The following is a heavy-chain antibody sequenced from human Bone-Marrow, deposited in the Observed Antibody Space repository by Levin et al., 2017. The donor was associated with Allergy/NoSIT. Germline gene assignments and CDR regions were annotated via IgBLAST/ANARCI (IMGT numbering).Heavy chain of an antibody. J-gene: IGHJ3*02. Sequence: GGSLRLSCVASGFTFSDYYMTWIRQAPGKGLEWVSYISRSGTYTNYADSVTGRSIISRDDAKSSLYLQMNSLRAEDTGVYFCARGVFSGDAFDIWGQGTRVVVST. CDR2: ISRSGTYT. CDR1: GFTFSDYY. V-gene: IGHV3-11*05. CDR3: ARGVFSGDAFDI. D-gene: IGHD3-3*02.